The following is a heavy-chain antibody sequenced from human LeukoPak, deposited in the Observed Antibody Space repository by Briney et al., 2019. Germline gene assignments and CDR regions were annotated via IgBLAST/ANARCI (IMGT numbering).Heavy chain of an antibody. J-gene: IGHJ3*02. D-gene: IGHD3-3*01. CDR2: INPSGGST. CDR3: AREGPLTIWYGHDAFDI. Sequence: ASVKVSCKVSGYTFTSNYMHWVRQAPGQGLEWMGVINPSGGSTSYAQKFQGRVTMTRDTSTSTVYMELSSLRSEDTAVYYCAREGPLTIWYGHDAFDIWGQGTMVTVSS. V-gene: IGHV1-46*01. CDR1: GYTFTSNY.